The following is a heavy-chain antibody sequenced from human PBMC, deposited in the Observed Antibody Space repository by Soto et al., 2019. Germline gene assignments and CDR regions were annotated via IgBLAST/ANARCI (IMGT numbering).Heavy chain of an antibody. CDR3: ARELEASSSWYGGKGYYYGMDV. CDR2: INPNSGGT. CDR1: GYTFTGYY. V-gene: IGHV1-2*04. Sequence: ASVKVSCKASGYTFTGYYMHCVRQAPGQGLEWMGWINPNSGGTNYAQKFQGWVTMTRDTSISTAYMELSRLRSDDTAVYYCARELEASSSWYGGKGYYYGMDVWGQGTTVTVSS. J-gene: IGHJ6*02. D-gene: IGHD6-13*01.